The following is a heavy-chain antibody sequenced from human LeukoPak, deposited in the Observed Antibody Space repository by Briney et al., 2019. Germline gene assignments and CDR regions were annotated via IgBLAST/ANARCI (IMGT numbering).Heavy chain of an antibody. CDR2: ISAYNGST. CDR1: GYTFTSYG. CDR3: AREARTRRNYYYDSSGYPDC. D-gene: IGHD3-22*01. Sequence: ASVKVSCKASGYTFTSYGISWVRQAPGQGLEWMGWISAYNGSTNYAQKLQGRVTMTTDTSTSTAYMELRSLRSDDTAVYYCAREARTRRNYYYDSSGYPDCWGQGTLVTVSS. V-gene: IGHV1-18*01. J-gene: IGHJ4*02.